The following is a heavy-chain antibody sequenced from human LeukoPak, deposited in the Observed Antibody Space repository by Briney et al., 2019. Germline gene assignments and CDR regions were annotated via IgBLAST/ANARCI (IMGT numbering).Heavy chain of an antibody. CDR3: ARGTRRSSSHRGAFDI. CDR1: GGSFSGYY. J-gene: IGHJ3*02. Sequence: SDTLSLTCAVYGGSFSGYYWSWIRQPPGKGLEWIGEINHSGRTNYNPSLKSRVTISVDTYKIQCSLKLSSVTAADTAVYYCARGTRRSSSHRGAFDIWGQRTMVTVSS. V-gene: IGHV4-34*01. D-gene: IGHD6-13*01. CDR2: INHSGRT.